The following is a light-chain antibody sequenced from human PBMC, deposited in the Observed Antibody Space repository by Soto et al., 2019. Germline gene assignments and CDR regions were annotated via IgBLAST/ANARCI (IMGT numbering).Light chain of an antibody. CDR3: QQYNNWPPT. V-gene: IGKV3-15*01. CDR2: GAS. CDR1: QSVSIN. J-gene: IGKJ5*01. Sequence: EIVMTQSPATLSVSPGERATLSCRASQSVSINLAWYQQKPGQAPRLLIYGASTRATGIPARFSGSGSGTEFTLTISSLQSEDFAVYYCQQYNNWPPTFG.